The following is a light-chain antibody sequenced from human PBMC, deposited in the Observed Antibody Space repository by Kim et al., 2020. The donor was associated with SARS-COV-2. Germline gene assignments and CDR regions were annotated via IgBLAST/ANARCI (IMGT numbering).Light chain of an antibody. V-gene: IGLV3-1*01. CDR2: QDS. CDR1: KLGDKY. CDR3: QAWDSSTNWV. J-gene: IGLJ3*02. Sequence: SYELTQPPSVYVSPGQTASITCSGDKLGDKYACWYQQKPGQSPVLVIYQDSKRPSGIPERFSGSNSGNTATLTISGTQAMDEADYYCQAWDSSTNWVFGGGTQLTVL.